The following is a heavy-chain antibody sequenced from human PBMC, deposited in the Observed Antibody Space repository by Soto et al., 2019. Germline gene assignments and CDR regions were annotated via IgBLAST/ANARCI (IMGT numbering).Heavy chain of an antibody. CDR3: AKDMKKYYDSYGIDY. CDR2: INWDGSGP. CDR1: GFTFDDYP. J-gene: IGHJ4*02. Sequence: GGSVRLSCAASGFTFDDYPMRWVRQAPGMGLEWVSLINWDGSGPKYADSVKGRFTISRDNSKYSLFLEMNSLRGEDTAVYYCAKDMKKYYDSYGIDYWGPGTPVTVSS. D-gene: IGHD3-22*01. V-gene: IGHV3-43*01.